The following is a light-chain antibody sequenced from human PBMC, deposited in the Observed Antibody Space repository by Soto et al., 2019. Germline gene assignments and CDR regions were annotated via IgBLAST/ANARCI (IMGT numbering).Light chain of an antibody. V-gene: IGKV3-15*01. CDR2: GAS. J-gene: IGKJ2*01. CDR1: QSVSSD. CDR3: QQYNTWPPRYT. Sequence: EIVMTQSPATLSVSPGERATLSCRASQSVSSDLAWYQQKPGQAPRLLIYGASTRATGIPARFSGSGSGTEFTLTISSLQSEDFAVYYCQQYNTWPPRYTFGQGTKLEIK.